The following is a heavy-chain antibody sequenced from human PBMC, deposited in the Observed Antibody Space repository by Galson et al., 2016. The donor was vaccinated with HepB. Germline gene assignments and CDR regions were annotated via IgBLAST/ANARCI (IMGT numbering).Heavy chain of an antibody. D-gene: IGHD3-22*01. CDR2: INGNSTTI. CDR1: GFTFSSYN. J-gene: IGHJ4*02. Sequence: SLRLSCAASGFTFSSYNMNWVRQAPGKGLEWVSYINGNSTTIYYADSVKGRFTISRDNAKNSLYLQMNSLRAEDTAVYYCARDMIVFPPAHPQIDYWGQGTLVTVSS. V-gene: IGHV3-48*01. CDR3: ARDMIVFPPAHPQIDY.